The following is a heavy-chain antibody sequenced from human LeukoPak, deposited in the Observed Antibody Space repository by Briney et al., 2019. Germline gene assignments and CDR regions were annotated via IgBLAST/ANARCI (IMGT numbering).Heavy chain of an antibody. CDR1: GGSISSGGYY. D-gene: IGHD4-17*01. V-gene: IGHV4-31*03. CDR3: ARSGTVTTWNY. CDR2: IYYSGTT. J-gene: IGHJ4*02. Sequence: SQTLSVTCTVSGGSISSGGYYWSWVRQHRGRGMEWIGCIYYSGTTYYHPSLTSRVAISVDTSKNQFSLKLSSVTAADTAVYYCARSGTVTTWNYCGQGTLVTVSS.